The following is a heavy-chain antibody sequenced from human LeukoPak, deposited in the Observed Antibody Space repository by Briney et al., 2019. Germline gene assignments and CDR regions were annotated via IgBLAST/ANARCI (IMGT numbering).Heavy chain of an antibody. CDR2: INHSGST. CDR1: GGSFSGYY. CDR3: ATRLDGYYSRPFDY. J-gene: IGHJ4*02. D-gene: IGHD5-24*01. Sequence: SETLSLTCAVYGGSFSGYYWSWIRQPPGKGLEWIGEINHSGSTNYNPSLKSRVTISVDTSKNQFSLKLSSVTAADTAVYYCATRLDGYYSRPFDYWGQGTLVTVSS. V-gene: IGHV4-34*01.